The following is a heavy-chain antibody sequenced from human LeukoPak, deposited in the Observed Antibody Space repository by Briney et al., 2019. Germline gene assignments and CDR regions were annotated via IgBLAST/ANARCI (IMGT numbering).Heavy chain of an antibody. CDR1: GFTFSNYW. CDR3: ARDRDKFWSGCQV. J-gene: IGHJ4*02. V-gene: IGHV3-30*03. CDR2: ISYDGSNE. Sequence: QPGGSLRLSCAASGFTFSNYWMSWVRQAPGKGLEWVAVISYDGSNEYYADSVKGRFTISRDNSKSTLYLQMNSLRTEDTALYYCARDRDKFWSGCQVWGQGTLVTVSS. D-gene: IGHD3-3*01.